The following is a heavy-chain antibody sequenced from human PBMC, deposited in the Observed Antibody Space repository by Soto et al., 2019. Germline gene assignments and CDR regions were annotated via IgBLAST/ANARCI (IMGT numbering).Heavy chain of an antibody. D-gene: IGHD3-22*01. Sequence: QVQLVQSGAEVKKPGASVKVSCKASGYTFTSYGISWVRQAPGQGLEWMGWINTYNGNTNYAQKVQGRVTMTTDTSTSTAYLELKSLRSADTAVYYCAGVSLTMIVVSSGVYWGQGTLVTVSS. CDR2: INTYNGNT. CDR1: GYTFTSYG. CDR3: AGVSLTMIVVSSGVY. V-gene: IGHV1-18*04. J-gene: IGHJ4*02.